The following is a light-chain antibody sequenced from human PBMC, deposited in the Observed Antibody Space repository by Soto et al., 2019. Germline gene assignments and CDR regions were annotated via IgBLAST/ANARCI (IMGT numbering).Light chain of an antibody. J-gene: IGLJ1*01. Sequence: QSALTQPRSVSGSPELSVTISCTGSSSDVSDYNYVSWYQRHPGKAPKLIIYDVSKRPSGVPDRFSGSKSGNTASLTISGLQAEDEADYYCCSYVGSNTLYVFGTGTKLTVL. CDR1: SSDVSDYNY. V-gene: IGLV2-11*01. CDR3: CSYVGSNTLYV. CDR2: DVS.